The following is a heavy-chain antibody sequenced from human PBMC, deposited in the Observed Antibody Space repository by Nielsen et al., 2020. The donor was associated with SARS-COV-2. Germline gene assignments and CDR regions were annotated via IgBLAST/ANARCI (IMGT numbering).Heavy chain of an antibody. Sequence: KVSCKGSGYSFTSYWIGWVRQMPGKGLEWMGIIYPGDSDTRYSPSFQGQVTISADKSISTAYLQWSSLKAPDTAMYYCARGLSGYYFGFDYWGQGTLVTVSS. CDR1: GYSFTSYW. J-gene: IGHJ4*02. V-gene: IGHV5-51*01. D-gene: IGHD3-22*01. CDR3: ARGLSGYYFGFDY. CDR2: IYPGDSDT.